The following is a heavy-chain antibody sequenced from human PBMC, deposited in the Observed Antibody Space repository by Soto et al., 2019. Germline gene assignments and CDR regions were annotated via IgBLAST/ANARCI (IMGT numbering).Heavy chain of an antibody. V-gene: IGHV3-9*01. CDR3: AKDRKGGAYYYYGMDV. D-gene: IGHD1-26*01. Sequence: PVGSLRLSCTASGFTFDDYAMHWVRQAPGKGLEWVSGISWNSVSINYADSVKGRFTISRDNAKNSLYLQINSLRGDDTALYYCAKDRKGGAYYYYGMDVWGQGTTVTVSS. CDR2: ISWNSVSI. CDR1: GFTFDDYA. J-gene: IGHJ6*02.